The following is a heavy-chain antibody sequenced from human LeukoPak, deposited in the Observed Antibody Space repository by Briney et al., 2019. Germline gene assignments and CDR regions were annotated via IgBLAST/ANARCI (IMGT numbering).Heavy chain of an antibody. CDR1: GYTFTSYY. CDR3: ARDPVHAKYDSSGYLY. J-gene: IGHJ4*02. D-gene: IGHD3-22*01. V-gene: IGHV1-46*01. CDR2: INPSGGST. Sequence: ASVKVSCRASGYTFTSYYMHWVRQAPGQGLEWMGIINPSGGSTSYAQKFQGRVTMTRDTSTSTVYMELSSLRSDDTAVYYCARDPVHAKYDSSGYLYWGQGTLVTVSS.